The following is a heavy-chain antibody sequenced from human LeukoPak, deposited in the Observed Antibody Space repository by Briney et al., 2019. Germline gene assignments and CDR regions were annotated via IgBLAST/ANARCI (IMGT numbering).Heavy chain of an antibody. V-gene: IGHV3-30*04. CDR1: GFTFSSYA. Sequence: GGSLRLSCAASGFTFSSYAMHWVRQAPGKGLEWVAVISYDGSNKYYADFVKGRFTISRDNSKNTLYLQMNSLRAEDTAVYYCARPHDYWGQGTLVTVSS. CDR2: ISYDGSNK. CDR3: ARPHDY. J-gene: IGHJ4*02.